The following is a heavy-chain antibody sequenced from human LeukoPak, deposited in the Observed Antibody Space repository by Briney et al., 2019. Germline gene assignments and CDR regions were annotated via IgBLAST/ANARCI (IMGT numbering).Heavy chain of an antibody. J-gene: IGHJ4*02. CDR1: GFTFSSYG. V-gene: IGHV3-30*02. CDR2: IRYDGSNK. D-gene: IGHD3-9*01. Sequence: GGSLRLSCAASGFTFSSYGMHWVRQAPGKGLEWVAFIRYDGSNKYYADSVKGRFTISRDNSKNTLYLQMNSLRAEDTAVYYCAKDSVLRYFAVPSAGNYFDYWGQGTLVTVSS. CDR3: AKDSVLRYFAVPSAGNYFDY.